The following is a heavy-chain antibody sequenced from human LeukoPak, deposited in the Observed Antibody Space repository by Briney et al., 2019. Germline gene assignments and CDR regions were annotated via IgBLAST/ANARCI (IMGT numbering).Heavy chain of an antibody. Sequence: SGGSLRLSCAASGFTFSSYWMSWVRQAPGKGLEWVANIKQDGSEKYYVDSVKGRFTISRDNAKNSLYLQMNSLRAEDTAVYYCARTVVVTAEHAFDVWGQGTMVTVSS. J-gene: IGHJ3*01. CDR3: ARTVVVTAEHAFDV. D-gene: IGHD2-21*02. CDR2: IKQDGSEK. V-gene: IGHV3-7*01. CDR1: GFTFSSYW.